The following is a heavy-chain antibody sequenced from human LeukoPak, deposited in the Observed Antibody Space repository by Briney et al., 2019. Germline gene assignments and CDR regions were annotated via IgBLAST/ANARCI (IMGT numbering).Heavy chain of an antibody. CDR1: GGSISTYY. D-gene: IGHD3-3*01. Sequence: SETLSLTCTVSGGSISTYYWSWIRQPPGKGLEWIGYIYYSGSTKYNPSLKRRVTISVDTSKNQFSLKLSAVTAADTAVYYCATHRYSEWSRAFDIWGQGTMVTVSS. CDR3: ATHRYSEWSRAFDI. V-gene: IGHV4-59*08. J-gene: IGHJ3*02. CDR2: IYYSGST.